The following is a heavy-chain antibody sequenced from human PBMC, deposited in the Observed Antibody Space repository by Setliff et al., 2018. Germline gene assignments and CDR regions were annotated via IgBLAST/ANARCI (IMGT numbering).Heavy chain of an antibody. V-gene: IGHV1-2*02. CDR3: ARGRIGSTWTGEL. CDR2: INLHNGGT. J-gene: IGHJ4*02. Sequence: GASVKVSCKASGFTFTNYYMHWVRQAPGQGLEWMGWINLHNGGTNYAQSFQDRVTMTSDTSITTVYMELRSLRSDDRAIYYCARGRIGSTWTGELWGQGTLLTASS. CDR1: GFTFTNYY. D-gene: IGHD1-26*01.